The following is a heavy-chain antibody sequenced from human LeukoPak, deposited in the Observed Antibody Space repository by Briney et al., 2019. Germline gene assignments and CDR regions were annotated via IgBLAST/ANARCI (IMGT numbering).Heavy chain of an antibody. CDR3: SRVERSSINNYYYYMAV. J-gene: IGHJ6*03. Sequence: PGGSLRLSCTAFGFTFGENAMIWFRQSPGKGLEWVSLSRSRAHGGTTEYAASVTGRFTMSRDDSKNIAYLQMNSLETEDTAVYYCSRVERSSINNYYYYMAVWGKGTSVTVSS. V-gene: IGHV3-49*03. CDR1: GFTFGENA. CDR2: SRSRAHGGTT. D-gene: IGHD2-2*01.